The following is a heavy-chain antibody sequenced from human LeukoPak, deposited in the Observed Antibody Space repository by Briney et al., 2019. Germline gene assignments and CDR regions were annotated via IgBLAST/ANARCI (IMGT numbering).Heavy chain of an antibody. Sequence: GRSLRLSCAASGFTFSSYGMHWVRQAPGKGLEWVAVIWYDGSNKYYADSVKGRFTISRDNAKNSLYLQMNSLRAEDTAVYYCARGHSWQKYFDYWGQGTLVTVSS. CDR3: ARGHSWQKYFDY. CDR2: IWYDGSNK. CDR1: GFTFSSYG. V-gene: IGHV3-33*01. D-gene: IGHD6-13*01. J-gene: IGHJ4*02.